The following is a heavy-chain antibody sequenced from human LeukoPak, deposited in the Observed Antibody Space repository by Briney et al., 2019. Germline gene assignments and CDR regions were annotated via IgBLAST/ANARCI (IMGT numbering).Heavy chain of an antibody. CDR1: GRSISSVGYD. CDR2: VDFSGIT. Sequence: PSESLSLTCTVSGRSISSVGYDWSWIRHHPGKGLDGIGYVDFSGITYYNPSLKSRVTISLDRSKNQFYLEVNSVTAADTAVYFCARDGVRYSGYGAFDYWGQGALVTVSS. J-gene: IGHJ4*02. CDR3: ARDGVRYSGYGAFDY. D-gene: IGHD5-12*01. V-gene: IGHV4-31*03.